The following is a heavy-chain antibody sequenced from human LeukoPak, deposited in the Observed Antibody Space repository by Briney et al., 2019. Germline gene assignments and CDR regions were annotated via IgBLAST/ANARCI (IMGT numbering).Heavy chain of an antibody. V-gene: IGHV3-7*01. CDR1: GFTFSTYW. CDR2: TKEDGGEK. CDR3: ARRSVAGSLDY. D-gene: IGHD6-19*01. J-gene: IGHJ4*02. Sequence: PGGSPILSCAASGFTFSTYWMSWVRQAPGKGLEWVANTKEDGGEKYYVDSVKGRFTISRDNAENSLYLQMNSLRAEDTAVYYCARRSVAGSLDYWGQGTLVTVSS.